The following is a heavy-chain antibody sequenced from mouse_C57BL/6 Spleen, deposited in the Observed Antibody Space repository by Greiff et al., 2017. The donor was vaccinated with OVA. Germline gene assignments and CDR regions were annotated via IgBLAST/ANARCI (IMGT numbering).Heavy chain of an antibody. CDR3: ARDDSDGAWFAY. CDR1: GYAFSSSW. Sequence: QVQLQQSGPELVKPGASVKISCKASGYAFSSSWMNWVQQRPGKGLEWIGRIYPGDGDTNYNGKFKGKATLTVDKSSSTAFMQLSSLTSQDSAVSFCARDDSDGAWFAYWGQGTLVTVSA. CDR2: IYPGDGDT. J-gene: IGHJ3*01. V-gene: IGHV1-82*01. D-gene: IGHD2-3*01.